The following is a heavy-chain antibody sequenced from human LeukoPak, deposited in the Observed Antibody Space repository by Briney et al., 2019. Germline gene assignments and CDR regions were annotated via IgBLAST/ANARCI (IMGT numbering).Heavy chain of an antibody. V-gene: IGHV3-30*02. CDR1: GFIFSNYG. CDR2: IRYDESNK. J-gene: IGHJ5*02. CDR3: ATMQWLEGVDWFDP. D-gene: IGHD6-19*01. Sequence: GGSLRLSCAASGFIFSNYGMHWVRQAPGKGLEWVAFIRYDESNKFYADSVKGRFTISRDNSKNILFLQMNSLRAGDTAVYYCATMQWLEGVDWFDPWGQGTLVTVSS.